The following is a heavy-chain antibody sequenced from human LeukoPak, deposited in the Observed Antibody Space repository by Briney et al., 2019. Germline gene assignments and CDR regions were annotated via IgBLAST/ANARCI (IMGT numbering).Heavy chain of an antibody. CDR1: GYTLTSYD. D-gene: IGHD3-16*01. J-gene: IGHJ6*03. CDR2: ISVYNGNT. CDR3: ARDLWYYYMDV. V-gene: IGHV1-18*01. Sequence: GASVKVSCKTSGYTLTSYDINWVRQAPGQGLEWMGGISVYNGNTNYAQRLQGRVTMTRDTSISTAYMELSRLRSDDTAVYYCARDLWYYYMDVWGKGTTVTVSS.